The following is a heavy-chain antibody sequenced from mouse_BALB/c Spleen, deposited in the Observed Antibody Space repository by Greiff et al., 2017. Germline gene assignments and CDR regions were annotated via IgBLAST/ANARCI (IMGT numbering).Heavy chain of an antibody. CDR3: ARDWDFAY. CDR1: GFTFTDYY. D-gene: IGHD4-1*01. Sequence: EVQRVESGGGLVQPGGSLRLSCATSGFTFTDYYMSWVRQPPGKALEWLGFIRNKANGYTTEYSASVKGRFTISRDNSQSILYLQMNTLRAEDSATYYCARDWDFAYWGQGTLVTVSA. V-gene: IGHV7-3*02. J-gene: IGHJ3*01. CDR2: IRNKANGYTT.